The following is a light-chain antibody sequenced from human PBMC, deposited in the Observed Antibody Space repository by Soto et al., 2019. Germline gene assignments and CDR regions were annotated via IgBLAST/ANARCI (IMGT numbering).Light chain of an antibody. Sequence: DIKMTQSPSSLSASVEDRVIITCRASQSISNHLNWYQQKPGKAPKLLIFAASSLQSGVPSRFSGSRSGPDFTLTISSLQPEDFASYYCQQSHSTPPTFGQGTRLETK. CDR3: QQSHSTPPT. J-gene: IGKJ5*01. CDR2: AAS. CDR1: QSISNH. V-gene: IGKV1-39*01.